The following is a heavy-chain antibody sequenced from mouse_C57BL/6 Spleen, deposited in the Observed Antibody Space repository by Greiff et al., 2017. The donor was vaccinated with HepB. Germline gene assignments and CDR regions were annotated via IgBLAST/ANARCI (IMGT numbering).Heavy chain of an antibody. D-gene: IGHD4-1*01. CDR2: IDPSDSYT. J-gene: IGHJ1*03. Sequence: QVQLQQPGAELVMPGASVKLSCKASGYTFTSYWMHWVKQRPGQGLEWIGEIDPSDSYTNYNQKFKGKSTLTVDKSSSTAYMQLSSLTSEDSAVYYCARRWDVDWYFDVWGTGTTVTVSS. CDR1: GYTFTSYW. CDR3: ARRWDVDWYFDV. V-gene: IGHV1-69*01.